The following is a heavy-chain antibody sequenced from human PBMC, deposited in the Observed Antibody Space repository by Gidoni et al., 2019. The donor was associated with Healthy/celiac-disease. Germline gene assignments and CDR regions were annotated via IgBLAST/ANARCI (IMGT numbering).Heavy chain of an antibody. CDR2: INHSGST. J-gene: IGHJ4*02. D-gene: IGHD3-22*01. V-gene: IGHV4-34*01. Sequence: QVQLQQWGAGLLKPSETLSLTCAVYGGSFCGYYWSWSRQPPGKGLEWIGEINHSGSTNYNPSLKSRVTRSVDTSKNQCALKLSSVTAADTAVYYCARAAGYYYDSSGSLYWGQGTLVTVSS. CDR3: ARAAGYYYDSSGSLY. CDR1: GGSFCGYY.